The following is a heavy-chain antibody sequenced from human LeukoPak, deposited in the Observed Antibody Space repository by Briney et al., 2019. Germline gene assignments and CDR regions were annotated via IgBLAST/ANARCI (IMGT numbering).Heavy chain of an antibody. Sequence: ESLQISGMGSGFSFISYWIGWARQLPGKGLDGMGNTYPGDSDTRYSPSFQGHITISADKSTSTAYQQWSSLKASDTAMYYCARIEGATPYFDYWGQGTLVTVSS. D-gene: IGHD1-26*01. J-gene: IGHJ4*02. CDR2: TYPGDSDT. V-gene: IGHV5-51*01. CDR3: ARIEGATPYFDY. CDR1: GFSFISYW.